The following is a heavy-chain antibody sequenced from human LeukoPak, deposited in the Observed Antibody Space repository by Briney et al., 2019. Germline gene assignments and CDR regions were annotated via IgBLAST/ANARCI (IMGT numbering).Heavy chain of an antibody. CDR1: GGSISSSSYY. CDR2: IYYSGST. D-gene: IGHD6-19*01. J-gene: IGHJ4*02. V-gene: IGHV4-39*02. Sequence: SETLSLTCTVSGGSISSSSYYWGWIRQPPGKGLEWIGSIYYSGSTYYNPSLKSRVTISVDTSKNQFSLKLSSVTAADTAVYYCARDGAHGWYFEPGYFDYWGQGTLVTVSS. CDR3: ARDGAHGWYFEPGYFDY.